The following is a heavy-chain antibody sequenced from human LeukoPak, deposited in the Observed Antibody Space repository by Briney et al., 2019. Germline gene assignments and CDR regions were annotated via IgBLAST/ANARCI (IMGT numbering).Heavy chain of an antibody. V-gene: IGHV1-69*05. CDR2: IIPIFGTA. Sequence: ASVKVSCKASGGTFSSYAISWVRQAPGQGLEWMGGIIPIFGTANYAQRFQGRVTITTDESTSTAYMELSSLRSEDTAVYYCARSLYSSSAAGYYFDYWGQGTLVTVSS. CDR1: GGTFSSYA. D-gene: IGHD6-13*01. CDR3: ARSLYSSSAAGYYFDY. J-gene: IGHJ4*02.